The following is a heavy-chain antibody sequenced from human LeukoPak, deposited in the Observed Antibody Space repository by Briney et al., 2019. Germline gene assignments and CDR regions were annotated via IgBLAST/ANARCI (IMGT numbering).Heavy chain of an antibody. CDR2: IYTSGST. CDR3: AREGALSGYDLGVY. Sequence: GRIYTSGSTNYNPSLKSRVTMSVDTSKNQFSLKLSSVTAAGTAVYYCAREGALSGYDLGVYWGQGTLVTVSS. V-gene: IGHV4-4*07. J-gene: IGHJ4*02. D-gene: IGHD5-12*01.